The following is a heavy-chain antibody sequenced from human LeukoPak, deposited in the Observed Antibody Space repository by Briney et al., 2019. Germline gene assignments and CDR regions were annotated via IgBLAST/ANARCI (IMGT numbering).Heavy chain of an antibody. V-gene: IGHV1-69*05. D-gene: IGHD1-26*01. CDR2: IIPIFGTA. CDR3: ARGSGSSALFDY. Sequence: SVKVSCKASGGTFSSYAISWVRQAPGQGLEWMGRIIPIFGTANYAKKFQGRVTITTDESTSTAYMELSSLRSEDTAVYYCARGSGSSALFDYWGQGTLVTVSS. J-gene: IGHJ4*02. CDR1: GGTFSSYA.